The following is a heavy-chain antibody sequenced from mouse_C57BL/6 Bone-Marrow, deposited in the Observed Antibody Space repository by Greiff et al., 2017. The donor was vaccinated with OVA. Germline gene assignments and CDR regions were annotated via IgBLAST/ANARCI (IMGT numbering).Heavy chain of an antibody. D-gene: IGHD3-2*02. CDR3: AMGRQLRLQFAN. Sequence: VQLQQSGPELVKPGASVKISCKASGYSFTGYYMNWVKQSPEKSLEWIGEINPSTGGTTSNQKFKAKATLTVDKSSSTAYMQLKSLTSEDSAVYYSAMGRQLRLQFANWGRGTLVTVSA. CDR1: GYSFTGYY. J-gene: IGHJ3*01. V-gene: IGHV1-42*01. CDR2: INPSTGGT.